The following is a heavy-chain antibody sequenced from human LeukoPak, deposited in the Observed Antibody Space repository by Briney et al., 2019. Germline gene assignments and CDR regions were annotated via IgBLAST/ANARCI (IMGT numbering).Heavy chain of an antibody. CDR2: IRYDGSNK. J-gene: IGHJ4*02. Sequence: GGSLRLSCAASGFTFSSYGMHWVRQAPGKGLEWVAFIRYDGSNKHYADSVKGRFTISRDNSKNTLYLQMNSLRAEDTAVYYCARITYGSGNCYWGQGTLVTVSS. D-gene: IGHD3-10*01. CDR1: GFTFSSYG. CDR3: ARITYGSGNCY. V-gene: IGHV3-30*02.